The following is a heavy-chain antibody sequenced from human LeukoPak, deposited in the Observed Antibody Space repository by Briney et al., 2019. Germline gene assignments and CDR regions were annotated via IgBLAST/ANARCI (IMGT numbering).Heavy chain of an antibody. D-gene: IGHD7-27*01. CDR2: INYSGST. J-gene: IGHJ4*02. Sequence: PSETLSLTCAVYGGSFSTYYWTWIRQPPGKGLEWIGEINYSGSTKYNPSLKSRLTISADTSKNQFSVKLSSVTAADTAVYFCARVQAAGDGYYFDYWGQGNLVTVSS. CDR3: ARVQAAGDGYYFDY. CDR1: GGSFSTYY. V-gene: IGHV4-34*01.